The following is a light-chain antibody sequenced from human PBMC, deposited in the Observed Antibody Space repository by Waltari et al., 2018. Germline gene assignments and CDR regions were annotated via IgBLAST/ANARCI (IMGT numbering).Light chain of an antibody. CDR1: QSLLHSNGYNY. J-gene: IGKJ2*01. Sequence: DIVMTQSPLSLPVTPGEPASISCRSSQSLLHSNGYNYLDWYLQKPGQSPQFLIYLGSNRGYGVPDRFSGSGSGTDFTLKISRVEAEDVGVYYCMQALQTPMYTFGQGTKLEIK. CDR2: LGS. CDR3: MQALQTPMYT. V-gene: IGKV2-28*01.